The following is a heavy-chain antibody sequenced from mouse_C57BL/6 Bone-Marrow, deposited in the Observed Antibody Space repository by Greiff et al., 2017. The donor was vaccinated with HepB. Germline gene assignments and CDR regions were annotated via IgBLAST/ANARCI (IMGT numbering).Heavy chain of an antibody. CDR3: ASQRGDYAMDY. J-gene: IGHJ4*01. CDR1: GYTFTSYW. CDR2: IYPGSGST. Sequence: VQLQQSGAELVKPGASVKMSCKASGYTFTSYWITWVKQRPGQGLEWIGDIYPGSGSTNYNEKFKSKATLTVDTSSSTAYMQLSSLTSEDSAVYYCASQRGDYAMDYWGQGTSVTVSS. V-gene: IGHV1-55*01.